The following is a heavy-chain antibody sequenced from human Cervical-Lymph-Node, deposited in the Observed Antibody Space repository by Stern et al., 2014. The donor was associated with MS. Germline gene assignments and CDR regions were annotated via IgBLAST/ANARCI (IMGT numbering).Heavy chain of an antibody. CDR2: ILPILGRD. Sequence: QVQLLQSGAEVKKPGASLKVSCKASGDTFTNYAIAWVRQTPGQGPEWMGGILPILGRDTYAKRIVCRVNTTADHLSTTAYMQLTSLRSEDTAVYYCARDRSLGVTPFFDYWGQGTLVTVSS. CDR3: ARDRSLGVTPFFDY. J-gene: IGHJ4*02. CDR1: GDTFTNYA. V-gene: IGHV1-69*01.